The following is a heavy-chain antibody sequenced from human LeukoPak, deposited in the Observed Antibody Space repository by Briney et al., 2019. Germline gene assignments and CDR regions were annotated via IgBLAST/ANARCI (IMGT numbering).Heavy chain of an antibody. V-gene: IGHV3-74*01. D-gene: IGHD5-18*01. Sequence: PGGSLRLSCAASGFTLSSYWMHWVRQAPGKGLVWVSRINSDGSSTSYADSVKGRFTISRDNAKNTLYLQMNSLRAEDTAVYYCARGKRGYSYGFGYWGQGTLVTVSS. J-gene: IGHJ4*02. CDR1: GFTLSSYW. CDR3: ARGKRGYSYGFGY. CDR2: INSDGSST.